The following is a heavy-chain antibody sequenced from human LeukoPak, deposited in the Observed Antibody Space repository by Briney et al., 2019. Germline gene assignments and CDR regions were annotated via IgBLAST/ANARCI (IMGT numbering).Heavy chain of an antibody. CDR1: GFTFSDYY. V-gene: IGHV3-11*03. CDR2: ISSSSSYT. J-gene: IGHJ4*02. CDR3: ASIYGSGSYYFDY. Sequence: PRGSLRLSCAASGFTFSDYYMSWIRQAPGKGLEWVSYISSSSSYTNYADSVKGRFTISRDNAKNSLYLQMNSLRAEDTAVYYCASIYGSGSYYFDYWGQGTLVTVSS. D-gene: IGHD3-10*01.